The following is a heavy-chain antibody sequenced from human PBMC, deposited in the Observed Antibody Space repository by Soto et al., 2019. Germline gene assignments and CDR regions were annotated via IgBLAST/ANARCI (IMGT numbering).Heavy chain of an antibody. Sequence: QVPLVESGGGVVQPGRSLRLSCAASGFTFSSYGMHWVRQAPGKGLEWVAVISYDGSNKYYADSVKGRFTISRDNSKNTLYLQMNSLRAEDTAVYYCAKDDNADLYGLLDYWGQGTLVTVSS. CDR3: AKDDNADLYGLLDY. CDR2: ISYDGSNK. CDR1: GFTFSSYG. D-gene: IGHD4-17*01. J-gene: IGHJ4*02. V-gene: IGHV3-30*18.